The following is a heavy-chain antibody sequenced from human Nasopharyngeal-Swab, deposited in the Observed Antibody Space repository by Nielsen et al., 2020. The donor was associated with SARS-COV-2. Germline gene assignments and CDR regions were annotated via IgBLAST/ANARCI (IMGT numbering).Heavy chain of an antibody. V-gene: IGHV3-30*03. CDR1: GFTFSSFG. D-gene: IGHD4-17*01. CDR3: ARDAPAHYGAFY. Sequence: GESLKISCAASGFTFSSFGMHWVRQAPGKGLEWVAFIAHDASNEYYGDSVKGRFSISRDSSKNTLYLQMYSLRGEDTAVYYCARDAPAHYGAFYWGRGTLVTVSS. CDR2: IAHDASNE. J-gene: IGHJ4*02.